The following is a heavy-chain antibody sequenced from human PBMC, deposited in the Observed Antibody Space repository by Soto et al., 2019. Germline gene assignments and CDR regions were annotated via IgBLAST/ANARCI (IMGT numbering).Heavy chain of an antibody. CDR3: ARVGSKSFYYATDV. J-gene: IGHJ6*02. V-gene: IGHV4-61*08. Sequence: SETLSLTCAVSGGSISSGGYSWSWIRQPPGKGLEWIGYICTGGTTKYNPSLKSRVTMSVDTSKTQFSLKLTSVTAADTAVYYCARVGSKSFYYATDVWGQGTTVTVS. CDR1: GGSISSGGYS. CDR2: ICTGGTT. D-gene: IGHD4-4*01.